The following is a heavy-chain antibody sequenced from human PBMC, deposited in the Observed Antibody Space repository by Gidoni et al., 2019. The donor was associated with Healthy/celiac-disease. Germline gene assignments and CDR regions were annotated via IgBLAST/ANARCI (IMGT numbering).Heavy chain of an antibody. J-gene: IGHJ1*01. D-gene: IGHD3-22*01. CDR1: GGSFSCYY. CDR2: INHSGST. CDR3: ARGFYDSSGYYSGRYFQH. V-gene: IGHV4-34*01. Sequence: QVQLQQWGAGLLKPSETLSLTCAVSGGSFSCYYWSWIRQPPGKGLEWIGEINHSGSTNYNPSLKSRVTISVDTSKNQFSLKLNSVTAADTAVYYCARGFYDSSGYYSGRYFQHWGQGTLVTVSS.